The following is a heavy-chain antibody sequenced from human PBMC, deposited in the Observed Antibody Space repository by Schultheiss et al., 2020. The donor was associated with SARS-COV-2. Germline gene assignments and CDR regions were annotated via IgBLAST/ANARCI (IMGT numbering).Heavy chain of an antibody. CDR3: ARVDLQLSMDV. CDR2: IWYDGSNK. V-gene: IGHV3-33*08. D-gene: IGHD3-9*01. Sequence: GGSLRLSCAASGFTFSSYGMHWVRQAPGKGLEWVADIWYDGSNKYYADSVKGRFTISRDNAKNTLYLQMNSLRAEDTAVYYCARVDLQLSMDVWGQGTTVTVSS. J-gene: IGHJ6*02. CDR1: GFTFSSYG.